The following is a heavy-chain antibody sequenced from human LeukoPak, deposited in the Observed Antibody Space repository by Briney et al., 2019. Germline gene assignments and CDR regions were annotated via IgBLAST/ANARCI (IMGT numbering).Heavy chain of an antibody. V-gene: IGHV1-18*01. CDR2: ISAYNGNT. J-gene: IGHJ4*02. CDR1: GYTITSYG. Sequence: GASVKVSCKASGYTITSYGISWVRQAPGQGLEWMGWISAYNGNTNYAQKLQGRVTMTTDTSTSTAYMELRSLRSDDTAVYYRARGRYYDSSGPDDYWGQGTLVTVSS. CDR3: ARGRYYDSSGPDDY. D-gene: IGHD3-22*01.